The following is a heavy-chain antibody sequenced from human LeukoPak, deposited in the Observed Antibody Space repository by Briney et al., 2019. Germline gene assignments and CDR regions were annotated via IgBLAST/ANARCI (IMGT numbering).Heavy chain of an antibody. J-gene: IGHJ4*02. CDR3: AKDPSGASIVRYFDY. D-gene: IGHD3-16*02. CDR2: NSGSGAST. V-gene: IGHV3-23*01. Sequence: PGGSLRLSCAASGFSFSSYAMSWVRQAPGKGLEWVSVNSGSGASTFYADSVKGRFSISRDNSKNTLYLQMNSLRAEDTAVYYCAKDPSGASIVRYFDYWGQGTLVIVSS. CDR1: GFSFSSYA.